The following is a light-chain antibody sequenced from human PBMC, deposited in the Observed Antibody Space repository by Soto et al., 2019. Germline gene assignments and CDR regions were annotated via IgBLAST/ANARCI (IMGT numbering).Light chain of an antibody. V-gene: IGLV2-8*01. CDR2: DVN. Sequence: QSVLTQPPSASGSPGQSLTISCTGTSSDVGAHNYVSWYQQNPGKAPKLMLYDVNKRPSGFPDRFSGSKSGNTATLTVSGLQAEDEADYYCSSYAGGNNWVFGGGTKLTVL. CDR1: SSDVGAHNY. J-gene: IGLJ3*02. CDR3: SSYAGGNNWV.